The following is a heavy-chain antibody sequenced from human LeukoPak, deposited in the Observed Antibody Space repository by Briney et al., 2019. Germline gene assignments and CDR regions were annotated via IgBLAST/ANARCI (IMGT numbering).Heavy chain of an antibody. CDR3: ARVRAGDSSGPFYYFDY. CDR2: ISSSSYI. CDR1: GFTFSSYS. J-gene: IGHJ4*02. D-gene: IGHD6-19*01. Sequence: GGSLRLSCAASGFTFSSYSMNWVRQAPGKGLEWVSSISSSSYIYYADSVKGRFTISRDNAKNSLYLQMNSLRAEDTAVYYCARVRAGDSSGPFYYFDYWGQGTLDTVSS. V-gene: IGHV3-21*01.